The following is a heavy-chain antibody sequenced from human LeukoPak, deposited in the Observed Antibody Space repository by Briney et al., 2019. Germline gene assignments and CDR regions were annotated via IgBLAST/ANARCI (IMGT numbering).Heavy chain of an antibody. CDR2: IYYSGST. CDR1: GGSISSYY. J-gene: IGHJ4*02. V-gene: IGHV4-59*01. Sequence: SETLSHTRTVCGGSISSYYWSWIRQPPAKGLEWIGYIYYSGSTNYNPSLKSRVTISVDTSKNQFSLKLSSVTAADTAVYYCARGGSSGRYDYWGQGTLVTVSS. CDR3: ARGGSSGRYDY. D-gene: IGHD6-19*01.